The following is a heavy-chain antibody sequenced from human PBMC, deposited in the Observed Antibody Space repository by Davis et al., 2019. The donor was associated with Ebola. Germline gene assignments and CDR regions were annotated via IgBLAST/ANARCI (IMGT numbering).Heavy chain of an antibody. Sequence: PSETLSLTCTVSGGSISSRSYFWGWIRQPPGKALEWVGSVYYSGTTQINPSLSSRVTVSVDTSKSHFSLELRSVSAADTAVYYCARRILLESRGGVDVWGQGTTVTISS. D-gene: IGHD2-15*01. CDR3: ARRILLESRGGVDV. CDR1: GGSISSRSYF. V-gene: IGHV4-39*02. CDR2: VYYSGTT. J-gene: IGHJ6*02.